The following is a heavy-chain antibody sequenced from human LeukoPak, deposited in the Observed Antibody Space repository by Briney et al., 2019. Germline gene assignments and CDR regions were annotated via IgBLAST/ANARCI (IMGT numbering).Heavy chain of an antibody. CDR2: INKDGSAT. J-gene: IGHJ6*02. CDR3: ATWAFYHSLDV. V-gene: IGHV3-43*02. Sequence: GGSLRLSCEASGFTFDAYAMQWVRHAPGEGLGWVSLINKDGSATYYADSVKGRFTISRDNSKNSLYLQMNSLRSEDTALYYCATWAFYHSLDVWGQGTTVTASS. CDR1: GFTFDAYA. D-gene: IGHD1-26*01.